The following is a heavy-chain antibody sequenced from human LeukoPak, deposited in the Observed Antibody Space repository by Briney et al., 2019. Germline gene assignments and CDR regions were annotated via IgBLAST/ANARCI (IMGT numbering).Heavy chain of an antibody. CDR2: INPNSGGT. CDR1: GYTFTGYY. Sequence: ASVKVSCKASGYTFTGYYMHWVRQAPGQGLEWMGWINPNSGGTNYAQKFQGWVTMTRDTSISTAYMELSRLRSDDTAVYYCARAPIAGATSRAYYYYGMDVWGQGTTVTVS. V-gene: IGHV1-2*04. D-gene: IGHD1-26*01. J-gene: IGHJ6*02. CDR3: ARAPIAGATSRAYYYYGMDV.